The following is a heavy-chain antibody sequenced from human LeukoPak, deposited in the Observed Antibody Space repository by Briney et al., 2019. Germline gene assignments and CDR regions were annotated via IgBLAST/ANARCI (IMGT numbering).Heavy chain of an antibody. V-gene: IGHV1-69*05. D-gene: IGHD4-17*01. J-gene: IGHJ5*02. CDR3: ARGASTVTTRWFDP. CDR1: GGTFSSYA. Sequence: GASVKVSCKASGGTFSSYAISWVRQAPGQGLEWMGGIIPIFGTANYAQKFQGRVTITRDTSASTAYMELSSLRSEDTAVYYCARGASTVTTRWFDPWGQGTLVTVSS. CDR2: IIPIFGTA.